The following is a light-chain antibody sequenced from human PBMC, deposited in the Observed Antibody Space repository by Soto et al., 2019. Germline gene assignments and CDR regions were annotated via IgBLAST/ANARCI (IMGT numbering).Light chain of an antibody. CDR1: QSVSRF. V-gene: IGKV1-39*01. Sequence: DIQMTQSPSSLSASVGDRVTTTCRASQSVSRFLNWFQQKPGKAPKLLIYAASNLQSGVPSRFSGSGSGTDFTLTISSLQPEDFATYYCQQRYTTWTFGQGTKVEIK. CDR3: QQRYTTWT. CDR2: AAS. J-gene: IGKJ1*01.